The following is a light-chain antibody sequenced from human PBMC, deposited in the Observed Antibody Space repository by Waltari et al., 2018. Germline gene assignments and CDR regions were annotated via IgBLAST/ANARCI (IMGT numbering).Light chain of an antibody. V-gene: IGKV4-1*01. CDR1: QCVLYSPDNKNY. Sequence: DIVMTQSPDSLAVSLGERATINCKSSQCVLYSPDNKNYLTWYQPKPGQPPELLIYWASTRESGVPDRFSGSGSGTDFTLTISRLQAEDVAVYYCQQYYSFPQTFGQGTKVEIK. CDR2: WAS. CDR3: QQYYSFPQT. J-gene: IGKJ1*01.